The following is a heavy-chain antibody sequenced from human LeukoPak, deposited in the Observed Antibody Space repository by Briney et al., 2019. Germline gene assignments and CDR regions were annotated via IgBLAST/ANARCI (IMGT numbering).Heavy chain of an antibody. CDR2: INPNSGDT. CDR1: GYTFTAYF. Sequence: ASVKVSCKASGYTFTAYFLHWVRQAPGQGLEWMGWINPNSGDTNYAQKFQGRVTMTRDTPLTTAYVELSRLRSDDTAVYYCARDGEVVYRDYEVNGEEDYWGQGTLVTVSS. D-gene: IGHD4-17*01. CDR3: ARDGEVVYRDYEVNGEEDY. J-gene: IGHJ4*02. V-gene: IGHV1-2*02.